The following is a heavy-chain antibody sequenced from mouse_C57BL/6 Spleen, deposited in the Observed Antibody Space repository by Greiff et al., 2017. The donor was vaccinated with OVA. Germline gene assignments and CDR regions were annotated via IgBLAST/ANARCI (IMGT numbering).Heavy chain of an antibody. D-gene: IGHD2-4*01. CDR1: GFTFSDYY. CDR2: ISNGGGST. V-gene: IGHV5-12*01. CDR3: ARHEGDYDEGDYYAMDY. J-gene: IGHJ4*01. Sequence: EVHLVESGGGLVQPGGSLKLSCAASGFTFSDYYMYWVRQTPEKRLEWVAYISNGGGSTYYPDTVKGRFTISRDNAKNTLYLQMSRLKSEDTAMYYCARHEGDYDEGDYYAMDYWGQGTSVTVSS.